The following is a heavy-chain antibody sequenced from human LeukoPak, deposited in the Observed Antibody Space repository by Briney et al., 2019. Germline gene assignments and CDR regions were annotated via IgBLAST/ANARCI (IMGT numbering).Heavy chain of an antibody. CDR2: ISGSGGST. V-gene: IGHV3-23*01. CDR3: ATRSGYSSSWYPR. J-gene: IGHJ4*02. D-gene: IGHD6-13*01. Sequence: GGSLRLSCAASGFTFSSYAMSWVRQAPGKGLEWVSAISGSGGSTYYADSVKGRFTISRDNSKNTLYLKMNSPRAEDTAVYYCATRSGYSSSWYPRWGQGTLVTVSS. CDR1: GFTFSSYA.